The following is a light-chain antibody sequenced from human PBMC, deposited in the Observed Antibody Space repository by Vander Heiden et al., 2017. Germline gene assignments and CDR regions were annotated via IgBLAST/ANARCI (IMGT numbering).Light chain of an antibody. V-gene: IGLV1-51*01. Sequence: HSVLTHPPSRPTAPRHKVTISCSGTSSNIGINYVSWYQQLPGTAPKLLIYDNNKRPSGIPDRFSGSKSGTSATLDITGLQTGDEGDYYCGTWDIGLSIVIFGGGTKLTVL. CDR1: SSNIGINY. J-gene: IGLJ2*01. CDR2: DNN. CDR3: GTWDIGLSIVI.